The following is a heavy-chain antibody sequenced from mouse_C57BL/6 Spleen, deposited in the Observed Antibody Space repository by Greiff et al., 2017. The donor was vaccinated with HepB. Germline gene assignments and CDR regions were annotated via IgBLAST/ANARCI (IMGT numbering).Heavy chain of an antibody. J-gene: IGHJ4*01. CDR1: GFTFSSYG. Sequence: EVQLQESGGDLVKPGGSLKLSCAASGFTFSSYGMSWVRQTPDKSLEWVATISSGGSYTYYPDSVKGRFTISRDNAKNTLYLQMSSLKSEDTAMYYCARHGDYGDYAMDYWGQGTSVTVSS. V-gene: IGHV5-6*01. D-gene: IGHD2-13*01. CDR2: ISSGGSYT. CDR3: ARHGDYGDYAMDY.